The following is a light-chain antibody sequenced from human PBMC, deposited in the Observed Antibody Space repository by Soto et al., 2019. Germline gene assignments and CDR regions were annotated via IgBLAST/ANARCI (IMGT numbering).Light chain of an antibody. CDR2: GAS. Sequence: EIVMTQSPGTLSVSPGEGATLSFMASQSVRSNLAWYQQKPGQAPRLLIYGASSRATGIPARFSGSGSGTYFTLTLSSLEPEDFAVYYCQQRAGSSTFGQGTRLEIK. CDR1: QSVRSN. CDR3: QQRAGSST. V-gene: IGKV3D-15*01. J-gene: IGKJ5*01.